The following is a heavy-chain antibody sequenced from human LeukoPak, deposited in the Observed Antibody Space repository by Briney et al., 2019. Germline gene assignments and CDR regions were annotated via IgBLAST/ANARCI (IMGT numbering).Heavy chain of an antibody. D-gene: IGHD3-10*02. J-gene: IGHJ4*02. CDR1: GFTFSNYY. CDR3: TREGSTMLAPY. Sequence: KPGGSLRLSCSASGFTFSNYYMNWVRQAPGKGLEWVSSISSSSSYIYYADSVKGRFTISRDNAKNSLYLQMNSLRAEDTAVYYCTREGSTMLAPYWGQGTLVTVSS. CDR2: ISSSSSYI. V-gene: IGHV3-21*01.